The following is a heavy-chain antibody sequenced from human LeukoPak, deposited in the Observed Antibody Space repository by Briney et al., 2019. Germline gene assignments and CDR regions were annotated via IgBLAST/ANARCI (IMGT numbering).Heavy chain of an antibody. CDR1: GGYINTRSYF. CDR3: ARQRGSGWYHPHLF. CDR2: MYYSGTT. D-gene: IGHD6-19*01. V-gene: IGHV4-39*01. Sequence: SETLSLTCSASGGYINTRSYFWGWIRQSPGKGLEWVASMYYSGTTYYNPSLKSRVTISVDTLKSQLSLKLSSVTAADTAVYYCARQRGSGWYHPHLFWGQGILVTVSS. J-gene: IGHJ4*02.